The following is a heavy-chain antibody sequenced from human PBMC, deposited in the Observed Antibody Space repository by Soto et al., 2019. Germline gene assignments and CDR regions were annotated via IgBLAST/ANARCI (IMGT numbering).Heavy chain of an antibody. CDR2: MNTNSGNT. J-gene: IGHJ6*02. CDR1: GYTFTSYD. Sequence: QVQLVQSGAEVKKPGASVKVSCKASGYTFTSYDINWVRQATGQGLEWMGWMNTNSGNTGYAQKFQGRVTMTRNTSISTAYMELSSLRSEDTAVYYCAREYYYDSSGYRYYYGMDVWGQGTTVTVSS. D-gene: IGHD3-22*01. V-gene: IGHV1-8*01. CDR3: AREYYYDSSGYRYYYGMDV.